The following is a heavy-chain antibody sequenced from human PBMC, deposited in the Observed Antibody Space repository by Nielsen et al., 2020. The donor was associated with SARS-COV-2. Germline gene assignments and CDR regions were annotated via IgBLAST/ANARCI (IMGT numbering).Heavy chain of an antibody. J-gene: IGHJ5*02. CDR3: ASVGPLP. CDR2: INHSGST. Sequence: SETLSLTCAVYGGSFSGYYWSWIRQPPGKGLEWIGEINHSGSTNYNPSLKSRVTISVDTSKNQFSLKLSSVTAADTAVYYCASVGPLPWGQGTLVTVSS. D-gene: IGHD3-10*01. V-gene: IGHV4-34*01. CDR1: GGSFSGYY.